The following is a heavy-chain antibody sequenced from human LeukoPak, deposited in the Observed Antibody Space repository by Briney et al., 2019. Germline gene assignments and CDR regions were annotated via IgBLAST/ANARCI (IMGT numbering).Heavy chain of an antibody. CDR3: AKSRAPTADPDAFDI. CDR2: IRYDGSNK. J-gene: IGHJ3*02. Sequence: GGSLRLSCAASGFTFSSYGMHWVRQAPGKGLEWVAFIRYDGSNKYYADSVKGRFTISRDNSKNSLYLQMNSLRTEDTAVYYCAKSRAPTADPDAFDIWGQGTMVTVSS. V-gene: IGHV3-30*02. D-gene: IGHD1-14*01. CDR1: GFTFSSYG.